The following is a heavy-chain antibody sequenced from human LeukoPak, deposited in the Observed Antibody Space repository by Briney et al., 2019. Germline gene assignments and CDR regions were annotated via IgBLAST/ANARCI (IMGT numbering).Heavy chain of an antibody. CDR2: IYYSGST. CDR1: GGSISSSSYY. D-gene: IGHD2-2*02. Sequence: SETLSLTCTVSGGSISSSSYYWGWIRQPPGKGLEWIGSIYYSGSTYYSPYFKSRVTISVDTSKNQFSLNLSSVTPADTAVYYCARLRCSSTSCYIRYYYYMDVWGQGTLVTVSS. V-gene: IGHV4-39*01. J-gene: IGHJ6*03. CDR3: ARLRCSSTSCYIRYYYYMDV.